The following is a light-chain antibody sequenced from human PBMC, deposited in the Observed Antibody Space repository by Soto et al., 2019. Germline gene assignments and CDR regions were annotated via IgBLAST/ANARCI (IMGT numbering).Light chain of an antibody. Sequence: QSVLTQPPSASGSPGQSVTISCTGTSSDVGGYNYVSWYQPHPGKAPKLMIYEVSKRPSGVPDRFSGSKSGNTASLAVSGLQAEDEADYYCSSYVGSNNLVFGGGTKVTVL. CDR3: SSYVGSNNLV. CDR2: EVS. J-gene: IGLJ2*01. V-gene: IGLV2-8*01. CDR1: SSDVGGYNY.